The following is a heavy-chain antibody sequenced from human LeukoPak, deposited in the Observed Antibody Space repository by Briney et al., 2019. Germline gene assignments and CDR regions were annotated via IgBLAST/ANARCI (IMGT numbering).Heavy chain of an antibody. Sequence: SETLSLTCTVSGGSISSYYWNWIRQPPGKGLEWIGYIYYSGSTNYNPSVKSQVTISLDTSKNQFSLKLSSVTAADTAVYYCAGYSSSSCGWGQGTLVTVSS. CDR1: GGSISSYY. D-gene: IGHD6-13*01. V-gene: IGHV4-59*01. J-gene: IGHJ4*02. CDR2: IYYSGST. CDR3: AGYSSSSCG.